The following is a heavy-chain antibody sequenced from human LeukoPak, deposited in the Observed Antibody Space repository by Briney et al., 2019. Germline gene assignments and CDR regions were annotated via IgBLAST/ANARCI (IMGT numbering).Heavy chain of an antibody. J-gene: IGHJ4*02. V-gene: IGHV3-72*01. CDR1: GFTVSSNY. CDR2: TRNKANSYTT. CDR3: VRDFDY. Sequence: PGGSLRLSCAASGFTVSSNYMSWVRQAPGKGLEWVGRTRNKANSYTTEYAASVKGRFTISRDDSKNSLYLQMNSLKTEDTAVYYCVRDFDYWGQGTLVTVSS.